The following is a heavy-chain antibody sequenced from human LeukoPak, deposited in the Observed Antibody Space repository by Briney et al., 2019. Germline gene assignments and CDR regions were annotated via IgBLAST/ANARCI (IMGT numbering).Heavy chain of an antibody. CDR1: GFTFSSYA. Sequence: GALRLSCAASGFTFSSYAMHWVRQAPGKGLEWVAVISYDGSNKYYADSVKGRFTISRDNSKNTLYLQMNSLRAEDTAVYYCARVEGEQWLVQLGAFDIWGQGTMVTVSS. CDR2: ISYDGSNK. CDR3: ARVEGEQWLVQLGAFDI. D-gene: IGHD6-19*01. V-gene: IGHV3-30-3*01. J-gene: IGHJ3*02.